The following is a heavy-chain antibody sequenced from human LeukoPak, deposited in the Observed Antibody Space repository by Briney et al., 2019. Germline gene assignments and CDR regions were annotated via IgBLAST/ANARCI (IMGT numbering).Heavy chain of an antibody. CDR3: ARGGIYSSSTAIDH. Sequence: GGSLRLSCAASGFTFSTYAMHWVRQAPGKGLEYVSTISSNGGATYYANSVKGRSTISRDNSKNTLYLQMGSLRADDMAVYYCARGGIYSSSTAIDHWGQGTLGTVSS. CDR1: GFTFSTYA. V-gene: IGHV3-64*01. J-gene: IGHJ4*02. CDR2: ISSNGGAT. D-gene: IGHD6-6*01.